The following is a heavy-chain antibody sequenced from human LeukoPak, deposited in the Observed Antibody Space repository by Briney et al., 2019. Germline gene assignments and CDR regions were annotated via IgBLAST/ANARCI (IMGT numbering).Heavy chain of an antibody. CDR3: AKDGLEGSESANYFEY. CDR1: RFTFNNYA. Sequence: GGSLRLSCAASRFTFNNYAMSWVRQAPGKGLEWVSGISGSGNRTYYADSVKGRFTISRDSSKNTLYLQMNSLRAEDTAVYYCAKDGLEGSESANYFEYWGQGTLVTVSS. CDR2: ISGSGNRT. J-gene: IGHJ4*02. V-gene: IGHV3-23*01. D-gene: IGHD3-10*01.